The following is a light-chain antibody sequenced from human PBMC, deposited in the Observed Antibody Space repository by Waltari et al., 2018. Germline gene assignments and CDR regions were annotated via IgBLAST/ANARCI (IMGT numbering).Light chain of an antibody. CDR1: QGIASS. CDR3: QEYDTGPLFT. CDR2: SAS. Sequence: DIQMTQSPSSLSASVGDRVTITCRASQGIASSLAWYQQKPGKVPNLLLYSASILQSGVPSRFSGSGSGTEFTLTISSLQPEDVATYYCQEYDTGPLFTFGPGTKVEIK. V-gene: IGKV1-27*01. J-gene: IGKJ3*01.